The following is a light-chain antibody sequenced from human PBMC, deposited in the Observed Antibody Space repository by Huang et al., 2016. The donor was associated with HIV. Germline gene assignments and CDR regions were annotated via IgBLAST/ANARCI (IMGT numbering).Light chain of an antibody. Sequence: DIVMTQSPATLSVSLGERVTLSCRASQNVNRNVAWYQHKPGQVPRLVIHGVSTRATGGSDRFRGSGSGTEFTLTISSLQAEDFAPYYCQQYNNWPPWTFGQGTKLEIK. CDR3: QQYNNWPPWT. J-gene: IGKJ1*01. CDR1: QNVNRN. CDR2: GVS. V-gene: IGKV3-15*01.